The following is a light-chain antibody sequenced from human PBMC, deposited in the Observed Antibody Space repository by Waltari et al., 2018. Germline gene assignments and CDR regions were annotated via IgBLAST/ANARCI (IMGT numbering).Light chain of an antibody. CDR3: QQHDTLPAT. J-gene: IGKJ1*01. CDR2: RAS. CDR1: QTVGSSS. V-gene: IGKV3-20*01. Sequence: EIVLTQSPGTASLSPGERVTLSCRASQTVGSSSLAWYQQKPGKAPRLVIYRASRRATGIPYRFSGSGSGTDFSLTISRLEPEDFAVYYCQQHDTLPATFGQGTKVEIK.